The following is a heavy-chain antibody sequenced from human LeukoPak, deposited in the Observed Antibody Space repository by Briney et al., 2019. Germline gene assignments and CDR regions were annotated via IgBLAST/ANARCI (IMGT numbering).Heavy chain of an antibody. CDR3: VRDRAEGRAWVEFDP. J-gene: IGHJ5*02. CDR1: GFTVSSYA. CDR2: VYSDGVT. Sequence: PGGSLRLSCAASGFTVSSYAMSWVRQAPGKGPEWVSLVYSDGVTRYADSVQGRFTISRDNSKNTLYLQMNNLRVEVTAVYHCVRDRAEGRAWVEFDPWGQGILVTVSS. V-gene: IGHV3-66*02.